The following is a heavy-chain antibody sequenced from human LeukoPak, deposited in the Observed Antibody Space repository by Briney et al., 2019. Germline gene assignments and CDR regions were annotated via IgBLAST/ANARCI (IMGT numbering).Heavy chain of an antibody. CDR1: GFTFSSYA. CDR2: ISGSGGST. CDR3: IGYCTNGVCYKVGMNWFDP. Sequence: PGGSLRLSCAASGFTFSSYAMSWVRQAPGKGLEWVSAISGSGGSTYYADSVKGRSTISRDNSKNTLYLQMNSLRAEDTAVYYCIGYCTNGVCYKVGMNWFDPWGQGTLVTVSS. D-gene: IGHD2-8*01. V-gene: IGHV3-23*01. J-gene: IGHJ5*02.